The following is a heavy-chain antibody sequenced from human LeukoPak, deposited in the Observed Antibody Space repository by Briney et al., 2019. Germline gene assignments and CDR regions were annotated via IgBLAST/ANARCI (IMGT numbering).Heavy chain of an antibody. D-gene: IGHD2-15*01. J-gene: IGHJ6*02. CDR1: GGTFSRYA. CDR2: MIPIFGTA. Sequence: SVRVSCKASGGTFSRYASSRVRQAPGQGLDWMGGMIPIFGTANYAQKFQGRVTITADESTSTAYMELSSLRSEDTAVYYCARSGVVVVSPLGMDVWGQGTTVTVSS. V-gene: IGHV1-69*01. CDR3: ARSGVVVVSPLGMDV.